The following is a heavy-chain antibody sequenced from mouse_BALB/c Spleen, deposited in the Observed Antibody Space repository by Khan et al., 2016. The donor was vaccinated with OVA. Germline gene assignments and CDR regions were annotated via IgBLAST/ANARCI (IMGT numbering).Heavy chain of an antibody. CDR1: GYIFTSYW. D-gene: IGHD2-2*01. CDR3: AREEAWFYFDY. Sequence: QVQLKQSGAELVRPGTSVKLSCKTSGYIFTSYWIHWVKQRSGQGLAWIARIYPGTDNTYYNEKFKDKATLTADKSSSTAYLQLSSLKSEDSAVFVCAREEAWFYFDYGGQGTTLTGAS. J-gene: IGHJ2*01. V-gene: IGHV1-76*01. CDR2: IYPGTDNT.